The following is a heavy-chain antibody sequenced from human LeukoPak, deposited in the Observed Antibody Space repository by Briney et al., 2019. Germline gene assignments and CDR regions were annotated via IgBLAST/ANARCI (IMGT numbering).Heavy chain of an antibody. CDR1: GGTFSSYA. D-gene: IGHD2-15*01. Sequence: SVKVSCKASGGTFSSYAISWVRQAPGQGLEWMGGIIPIVGTANYAQKFQGRVTITADESTSTAYMELSSLRSEDTAVYYCARERGDCSGGSCYVDAFDIWGQGTMVTVSS. V-gene: IGHV1-69*01. CDR3: ARERGDCSGGSCYVDAFDI. CDR2: IIPIVGTA. J-gene: IGHJ3*02.